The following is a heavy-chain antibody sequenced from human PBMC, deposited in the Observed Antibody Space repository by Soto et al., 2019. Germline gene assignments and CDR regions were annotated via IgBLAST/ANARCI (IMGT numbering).Heavy chain of an antibody. CDR1: GGSVSSNGAA. CDR3: ARGHAGTMDV. Sequence: SHPLSLTCAISGGSVSSNGAAWIWIRQSPSRGLQWLGRTYYRSKWNNDYAVSVKSRITINPDTSKNQFSLQLNSVTPEDTDVYYCARGHAGTMDVWGQGTTVTLSS. CDR2: TYYRSKWNN. V-gene: IGHV6-1*01. J-gene: IGHJ6*02. D-gene: IGHD1-1*01.